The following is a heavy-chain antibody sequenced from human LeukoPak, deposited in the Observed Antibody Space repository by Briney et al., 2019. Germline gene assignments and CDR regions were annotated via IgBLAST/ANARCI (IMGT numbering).Heavy chain of an antibody. CDR2: IYYSGST. D-gene: IGHD6-19*01. V-gene: IGHV4-59*08. CDR1: GGSISSYY. CDR3: ARSRSPGIAVAGNLLRPHLYPGYFDL. J-gene: IGHJ2*01. Sequence: SETLSLTCTVSGGSISSYYWSWIRQPPGKGLEWIGYIYYSGSTNYNPSLKSRVTISVDTSKNQFSLKLSSVTAADTAVYYCARSRSPGIAVAGNLLRPHLYPGYFDLWGRGTLVTVSS.